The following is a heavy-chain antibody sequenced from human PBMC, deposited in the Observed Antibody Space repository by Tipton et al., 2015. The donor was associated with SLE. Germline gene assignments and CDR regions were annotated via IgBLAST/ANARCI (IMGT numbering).Heavy chain of an antibody. CDR3: ARSRDDFGSGDYWDAFEI. CDR2: VFRSGTS. V-gene: IGHV4-38-2*01. J-gene: IGHJ3*02. Sequence: LRLSCAASGFTFSSYSMNWVRQAPGKGLEWIASVFRSGTSHYNPSLKRRVTISGDTSKNQFSLKLSSATATDTAVYYCARSRDDFGSGDYWDAFEIWGRGTKVIVSS. D-gene: IGHD3-3*01. CDR1: GFTFSSYS.